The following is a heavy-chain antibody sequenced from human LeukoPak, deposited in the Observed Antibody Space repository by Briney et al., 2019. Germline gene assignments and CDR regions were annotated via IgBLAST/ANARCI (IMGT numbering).Heavy chain of an antibody. J-gene: IGHJ4*02. CDR3: ARGPDYGDRLDYFDY. Sequence: GGSLRLSCAASGFTFTRHWMGWVRQAPGKGLEWVASVKKDGNQYSVDSVKGRFIISRDNARNSLSLRMSSLRVEDTAIYFCARGPDYGDRLDYFDYWGQGTLVTVSS. CDR1: GFTFTRHW. D-gene: IGHD4-17*01. V-gene: IGHV3-7*01. CDR2: VKKDGNQ.